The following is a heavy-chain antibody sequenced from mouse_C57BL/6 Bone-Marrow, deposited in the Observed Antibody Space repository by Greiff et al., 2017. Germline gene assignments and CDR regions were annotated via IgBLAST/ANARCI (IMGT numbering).Heavy chain of an antibody. D-gene: IGHD1-1*01. CDR1: GFTFSDYG. V-gene: IGHV5-15*01. CDR2: ISNLAYRI. Sequence: EVHLVASGGGLVQPGGSLKLSCAASGFTFSDYGMAWVRQAPRKGPEWVAFISNLAYRIYYADTVTGRFTISRENAKNTLYLEMSSLRSEDTAMYYCARRGYYYGSSSSWYFDVWGTGTTVTVSS. J-gene: IGHJ1*03. CDR3: ARRGYYYGSSSSWYFDV.